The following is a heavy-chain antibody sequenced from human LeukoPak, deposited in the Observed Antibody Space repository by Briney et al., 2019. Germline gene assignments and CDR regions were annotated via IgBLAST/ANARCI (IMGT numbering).Heavy chain of an antibody. V-gene: IGHV5-51*01. CDR3: ARHVSPYYDILTTYMDV. CDR1: GYSFTSYS. D-gene: IGHD3-9*01. CDR2: IYPGDSDT. Sequence: GESLKISCKGSGYSFTSYSIGWVRQMPGKGLEWMGIIYPGDSDTRYSPSFQGQVTISADKSISTAYLQWSSLKASDTAMYYCARHVSPYYDILTTYMDVWGKGTTVTISS. J-gene: IGHJ6*03.